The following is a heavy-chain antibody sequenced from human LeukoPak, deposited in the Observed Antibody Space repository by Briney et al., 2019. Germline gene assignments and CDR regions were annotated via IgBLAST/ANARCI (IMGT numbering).Heavy chain of an antibody. CDR2: IYTSGST. Sequence: SETLSLTCTVSGGSISSYYWSWIRQPAGKGLEWIGRIYTSGSTNYNPSLKSRVTMSVDTSKNQFSLKLSSVTAADTAVYYCAREGYQLRVGDDNAFDIWGQGTMVTVSS. CDR3: AREGYQLRVGDDNAFDI. CDR1: GGSISSYY. V-gene: IGHV4-4*07. D-gene: IGHD2-2*01. J-gene: IGHJ3*02.